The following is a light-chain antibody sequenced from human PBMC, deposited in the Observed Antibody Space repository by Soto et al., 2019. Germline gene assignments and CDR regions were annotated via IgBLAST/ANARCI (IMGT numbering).Light chain of an antibody. Sequence: IVLTQSPGTLSLSPGERVTLSCRASQSVTSSYLAWYQQKPGQAPRLLIYGASIRATGIPDRFSGSGSGTDFTLTISRLEPEDFAVYYCQHYGSSLYTFGQGTKLEIK. CDR1: QSVTSSY. J-gene: IGKJ2*01. V-gene: IGKV3-20*01. CDR2: GAS. CDR3: QHYGSSLYT.